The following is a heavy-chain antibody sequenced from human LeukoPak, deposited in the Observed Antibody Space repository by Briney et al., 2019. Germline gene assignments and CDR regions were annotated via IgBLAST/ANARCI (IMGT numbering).Heavy chain of an antibody. V-gene: IGHV3-21*01. Sequence: GSLRLSCAASGFTFSSYSMNWVRQAPGKGLEWDSSISSSSSYIYYADSVKGRFTISRDNAKNSLYLQMNSLRAEDTAVYYCARDRGIALNDYWGQGTLVTVSS. D-gene: IGHD1-14*01. CDR3: ARDRGIALNDY. J-gene: IGHJ4*02. CDR1: GFTFSSYS. CDR2: ISSSSSYI.